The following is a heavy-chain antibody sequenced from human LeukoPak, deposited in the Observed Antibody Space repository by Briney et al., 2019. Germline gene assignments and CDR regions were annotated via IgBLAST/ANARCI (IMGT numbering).Heavy chain of an antibody. J-gene: IGHJ4*02. Sequence: SETLSLTCTVSGGSIGSYYWHWIRQPPGKGLEWIGYINFTGGTNYNPSLKSRVTISVDTSKNQFSLKLNSVTAADTAIYYCARSTYSSSQWDYWGQGTLVTVFS. CDR3: ARSTYSSSQWDY. CDR1: GGSIGSYY. CDR2: INFTGGT. D-gene: IGHD6-13*01. V-gene: IGHV4-59*01.